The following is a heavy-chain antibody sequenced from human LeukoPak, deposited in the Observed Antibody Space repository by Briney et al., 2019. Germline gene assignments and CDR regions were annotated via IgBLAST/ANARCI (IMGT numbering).Heavy chain of an antibody. CDR3: AIHRRATDY. Sequence: PGGSLRLSCAASGFSFSSYAMSWVRQAPGKGLERVSAISGSGGDTYYADSVKGRFTMSRDNSKNSLYLQMNSLRAEDTAVYYCAIHRRATDYWGQGTLVTVSS. CDR2: ISGSGGDT. CDR1: GFSFSSYA. D-gene: IGHD5-12*01. V-gene: IGHV3-23*01. J-gene: IGHJ4*02.